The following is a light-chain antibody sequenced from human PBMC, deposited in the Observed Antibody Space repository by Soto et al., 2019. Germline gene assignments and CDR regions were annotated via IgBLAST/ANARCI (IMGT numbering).Light chain of an antibody. CDR2: GAS. J-gene: IGKJ1*01. CDR1: QSVSSSY. Sequence: IVLTPSPCTVSLSPGERATLSCRASQSVSSSYLAWYQQKPGQAPRLLIYGASSRATGIPDRFSGSGSGTDFTLTISRLEPEDFAVYYCQQYGSSLWTFGQGTKVDIK. V-gene: IGKV3-20*01. CDR3: QQYGSSLWT.